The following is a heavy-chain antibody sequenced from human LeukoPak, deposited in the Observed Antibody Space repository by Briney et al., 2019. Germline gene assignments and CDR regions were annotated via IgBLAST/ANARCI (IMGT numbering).Heavy chain of an antibody. Sequence: SETLSPTCPVSGVSVSSANYYWSWIQQPPGRGLEWVGCVHYSGSTNYSSGIRRLAIISIDTSRNHFSQKLSSVTAADTAVYYCARNMVRGVTDSFDIWGQGTMVTVSS. D-gene: IGHD3-10*01. J-gene: IGHJ3*02. V-gene: IGHV4-61*03. CDR3: ARNMVRGVTDSFDI. CDR2: VHYSGST. CDR1: GVSVSSANYY.